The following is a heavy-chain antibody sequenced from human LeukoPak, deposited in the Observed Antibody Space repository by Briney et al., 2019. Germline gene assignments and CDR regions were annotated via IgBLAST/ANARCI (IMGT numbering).Heavy chain of an antibody. CDR3: ARGTYYYGSGNYSPPTDY. D-gene: IGHD3-10*01. Sequence: GASVKVSCKASGYSFTGYYMHWVRQAPGQGLEWMGWINPNSGGTNYAQKFQGWVTMTRDTSISTAYMELSRLRSDDTAVYYCARGTYYYGSGNYSPPTDYWGQGTLVTVSS. V-gene: IGHV1-2*04. CDR2: INPNSGGT. J-gene: IGHJ4*02. CDR1: GYSFTGYY.